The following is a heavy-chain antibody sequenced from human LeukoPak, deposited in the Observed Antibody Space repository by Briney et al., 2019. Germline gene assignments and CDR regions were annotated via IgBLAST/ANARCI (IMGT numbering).Heavy chain of an antibody. Sequence: SVKVSCKASGGTFISSASSWVRQAPGQGLEWMGRIIPILGIANYAQKFQGRVTITVDKSTSTAYMELSSLRSEDTAVYYCARGGSYFGSGKDWFDPWGQGTLVTVSS. CDR3: ARGGSYFGSGKDWFDP. CDR2: IIPILGIA. D-gene: IGHD3-10*01. J-gene: IGHJ5*02. V-gene: IGHV1-69*04. CDR1: GGTFISSA.